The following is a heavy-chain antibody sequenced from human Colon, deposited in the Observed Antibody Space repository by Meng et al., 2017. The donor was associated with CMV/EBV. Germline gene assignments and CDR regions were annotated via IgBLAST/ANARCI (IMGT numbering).Heavy chain of an antibody. V-gene: IGHV1-2*06. CDR2: INTDDGDT. CDR3: ARDRASLYYQFDS. D-gene: IGHD5/OR15-5a*01. J-gene: IGHJ4*02. CDR1: GYSFTGYY. Sequence: QVQLVQSGFEVKRPVASVKVSCKASGYSFTGYYLHWLRQAPGQRLEWLGRINTDDGDTKYAPKFRGRATMTRDTSITTAYMELDGLTSDDTATYYCARDRASLYYQFDSWGQGTLVTVSS.